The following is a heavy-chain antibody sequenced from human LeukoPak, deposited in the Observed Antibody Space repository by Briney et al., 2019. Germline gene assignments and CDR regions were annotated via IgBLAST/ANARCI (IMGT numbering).Heavy chain of an antibody. CDR1: GFTFSSYA. J-gene: IGHJ4*02. CDR2: ISGSGGST. V-gene: IGHV3-23*01. D-gene: IGHD3-16*01. Sequence: GGSLRLSCAASGFTFSSYAMSWVRQAPGKGLEWVSAISGSGGSTYYADSVKGRFTISGDNSRDTLYLQMNSLRAEDTAVYYCAKGYYDYVWGSYYFDYWGQGTLVTVSS. CDR3: AKGYYDYVWGSYYFDY.